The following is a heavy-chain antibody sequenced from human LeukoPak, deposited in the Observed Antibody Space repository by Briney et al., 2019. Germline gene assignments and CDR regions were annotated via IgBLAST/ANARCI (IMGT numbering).Heavy chain of an antibody. J-gene: IGHJ4*02. V-gene: IGHV3-23*01. D-gene: IGHD2-21*02. CDR3: AKSARYCGGDCYAFDY. CDR2: ISGRSDYI. CDR1: GFTFSSYA. Sequence: GGSLRLSCAASGFTFSSYAMTWVRQAPGKGLEWVSSISGRSDYIFHADSVKGRFTISRDNSKNTLYLQMNSLRAEDTAVYYCAKSARYCGGDCYAFDYWGQGTLVTVSS.